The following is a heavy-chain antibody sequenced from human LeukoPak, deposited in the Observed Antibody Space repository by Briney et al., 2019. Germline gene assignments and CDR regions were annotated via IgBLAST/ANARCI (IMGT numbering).Heavy chain of an antibody. CDR3: AKLLAVTNSYYFNY. Sequence: PGGSLRLSCAASGFTFSSYAMSWVRQAPGKGLEWVSTISGSGSGGSTYYADSVKGRFTISRDNSKDTLYLQMNSLRAEDTAVYYCAKLLAVTNSYYFNYWCQGTLVTVSS. CDR1: GFTFSSYA. J-gene: IGHJ4*02. V-gene: IGHV3-23*01. CDR2: ISGSGSGGST. D-gene: IGHD6-19*01.